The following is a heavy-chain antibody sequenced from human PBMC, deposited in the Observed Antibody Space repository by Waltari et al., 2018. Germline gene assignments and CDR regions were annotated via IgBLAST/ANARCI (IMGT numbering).Heavy chain of an antibody. CDR3: ARANPADFDY. CDR1: GCTSSSYW. CDR2: IKSDGIGV. V-gene: IGHV3-74*01. J-gene: IGHJ4*02. Sequence: EVQLVESGGGLVQPGGSLRLSCAAFGCTSSSYWIHWDRQAPGKGLVWVSRIKSDGIGVNYADSVKGRFTISRDNAKNTVYLQMNSLRAEDTAVYYCARANPADFDYWGQGVLVTVSS.